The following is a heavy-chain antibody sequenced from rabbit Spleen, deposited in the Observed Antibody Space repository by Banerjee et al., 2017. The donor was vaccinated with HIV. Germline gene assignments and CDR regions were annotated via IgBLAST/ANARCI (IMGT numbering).Heavy chain of an antibody. V-gene: IGHV1S45*01. J-gene: IGHJ4*01. CDR1: GFSFSDRDV. D-gene: IGHD1-1*01. CDR3: AGDLASVICWNFSL. Sequence: QEQLEESGGGLVKPEGSLTLTCKASGFSFSDRDVMCWVRQAPGKGLEWIACINTATGKAGYMSWAKVRFTISKTSSATVTIQMTSLTAADTATYCCAGDLASVICWNFSLWGPGTLVPVS. CDR2: INTATGKA.